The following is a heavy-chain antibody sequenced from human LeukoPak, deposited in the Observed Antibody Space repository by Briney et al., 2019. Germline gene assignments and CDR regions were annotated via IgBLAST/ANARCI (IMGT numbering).Heavy chain of an antibody. Sequence: GGSLRLSCVGSGFSLSDHYMGWIRQGPGQGLEWVAYLGLTDTTVYYADSARGRFTVSRDKAHNSFHLHMDRLTVEDTAVYYCAREGFTGASLRAFDVWGQATMVTVSS. J-gene: IGHJ3*01. D-gene: IGHD1-1*01. V-gene: IGHV3-11*04. CDR3: AREGFTGASLRAFDV. CDR1: GFSLSDHY. CDR2: LGLTDTTV.